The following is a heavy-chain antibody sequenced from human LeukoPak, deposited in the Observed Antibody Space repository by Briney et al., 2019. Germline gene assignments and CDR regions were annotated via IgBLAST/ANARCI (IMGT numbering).Heavy chain of an antibody. CDR1: GFTFDDYA. Sequence: GRSLRLSCAASGFTFDDYAMHWVRQVPGKGLVWASRISHDGRSRTYADSVKGRFTISRDNAENTLYLQMNSLRVEDTAVYFCARDRDYIFFDYWGQGALVTVSS. CDR2: ISHDGRSR. CDR3: ARDRDYIFFDY. V-gene: IGHV3-74*01. J-gene: IGHJ4*02. D-gene: IGHD4-11*01.